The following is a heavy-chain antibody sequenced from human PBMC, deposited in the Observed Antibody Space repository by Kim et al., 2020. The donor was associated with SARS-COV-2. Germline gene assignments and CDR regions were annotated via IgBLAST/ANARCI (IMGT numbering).Heavy chain of an antibody. V-gene: IGHV3-15*01. Sequence: GGSLRLSCAASGFTFSNAWMSWVRQAPGKGLEWVGRIKSKTDGGTTDYAAPVKGRFTISRDDSKNTLYLQMNSLKTEDTAVYYCTTTHIAARWVDFDYWGQGTLVTVSS. CDR3: TTTHIAARWVDFDY. J-gene: IGHJ4*02. D-gene: IGHD6-6*01. CDR1: GFTFSNAW. CDR2: IKSKTDGGTT.